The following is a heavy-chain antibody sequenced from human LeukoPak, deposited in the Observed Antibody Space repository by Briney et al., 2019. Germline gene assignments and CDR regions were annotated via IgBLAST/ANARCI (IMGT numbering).Heavy chain of an antibody. CDR1: GYTFTSYD. J-gene: IGHJ5*02. Sequence: ASVKVSSTASGYTFTSYDINWVRQAPGQGLEWMGWMNPNSGNTGYAQKFQGRVTMTRNTSISTAYMELSSLRSEDTAVYYCARKRSIAARRADWFDPWGQGTLVTVSS. D-gene: IGHD6-6*01. CDR2: MNPNSGNT. CDR3: ARKRSIAARRADWFDP. V-gene: IGHV1-8*01.